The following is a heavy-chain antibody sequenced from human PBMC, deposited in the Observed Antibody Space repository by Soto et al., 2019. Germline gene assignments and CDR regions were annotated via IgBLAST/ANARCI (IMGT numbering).Heavy chain of an antibody. CDR2: GVVGSGNT. J-gene: IGHJ4*02. CDR1: GFTFTSSA. Sequence: SVKVSCKASGFTFTSSAVQWVRQARGQGLEWIGWGVVGSGNTNYAQKFQERGTFIRGMSTSTAYMELSSLRSEDTAVYYCAAPRPYGDYYQFDYWGQGTLVTVSS. CDR3: AAPRPYGDYYQFDY. V-gene: IGHV1-58*01. D-gene: IGHD4-17*01.